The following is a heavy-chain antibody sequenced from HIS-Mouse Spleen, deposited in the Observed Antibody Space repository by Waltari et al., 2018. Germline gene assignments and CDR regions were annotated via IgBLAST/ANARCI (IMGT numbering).Heavy chain of an antibody. CDR2: IYYSGST. V-gene: IGHV4-39*07. CDR1: GGSISSSSDH. CDR3: AREIPYSSSWYDWYFDL. J-gene: IGHJ2*01. Sequence: QLQLQESGPGLVKPSETLSLTCTVSGGSISSSSDHGGWLRQPPGKGLEWIGSIYYSGSTYYNPSLKSRVTISVDTSKNQFSLKLSSVTAADTAVYYCAREIPYSSSWYDWYFDLWGRGTLVTVSS. D-gene: IGHD6-13*01.